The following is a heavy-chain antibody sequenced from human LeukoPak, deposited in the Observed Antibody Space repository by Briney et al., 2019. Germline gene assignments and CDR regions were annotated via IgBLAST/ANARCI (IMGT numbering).Heavy chain of an antibody. V-gene: IGHV4-59*08. CDR3: ARGGTLTTVPL. J-gene: IGHJ4*02. Sequence: PSETLSLTCTVSGGSISSYYWSWIRQPPGKGLEWIGYIFYSGSTNYNPSLKSRVTISVDTSKNQFSLKLSSVTAADMAVYYCARGGTLTTVPLWGQGTLVNVSS. CDR1: GGSISSYY. CDR2: IFYSGST. D-gene: IGHD4-17*01.